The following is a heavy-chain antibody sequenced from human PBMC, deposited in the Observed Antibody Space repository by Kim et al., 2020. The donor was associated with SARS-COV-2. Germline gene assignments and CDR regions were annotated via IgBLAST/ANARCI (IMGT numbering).Heavy chain of an antibody. CDR1: GFTFSGSA. CDR2: IKRKGYNYAT. Sequence: GGSLRLSCADSGFTFSGSAMHWVRQAPGKGLEWVGRIKRKGYNYATAYAASVKGRFTISRDDSKNTAYLQMNSLKTEDTAVYYCTSGYCSGGTCYPQFDPWGQGTLVTVSS. D-gene: IGHD2-15*01. CDR3: TSGYCSGGTCYPQFDP. J-gene: IGHJ5*02. V-gene: IGHV3-73*01.